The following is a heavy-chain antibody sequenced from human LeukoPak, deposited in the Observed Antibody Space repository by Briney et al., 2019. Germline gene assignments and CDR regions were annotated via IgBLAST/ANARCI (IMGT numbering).Heavy chain of an antibody. D-gene: IGHD3-9*01. CDR2: ITSDGSGT. Sequence: PGGSLRLSCAASGFTFSSYWMHWVRQAPGKGLVWVSRITSDGSGTSYADSVKGRFTISRDNAKNTLYLQMNNLRAEDTAVYYCARDSGRYFDWLPYWGQGTLVTVSS. CDR3: ARDSGRYFDWLPY. V-gene: IGHV3-74*01. J-gene: IGHJ4*02. CDR1: GFTFSSYW.